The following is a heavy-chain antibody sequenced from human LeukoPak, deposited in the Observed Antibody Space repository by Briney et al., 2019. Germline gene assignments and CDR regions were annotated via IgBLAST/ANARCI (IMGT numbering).Heavy chain of an antibody. Sequence: PGGSLRLSCAASGFTFSSYSMNWVRQAPGKGLEWVSYISSSSGNIYYADSVKGRFTISRDNAKNSLYLQMNSLRAEDTAVYYCARDYDFWSGYYYFDYWGQGTLVTVSS. V-gene: IGHV3-48*01. CDR1: GFTFSSYS. CDR2: ISSSSGNI. CDR3: ARDYDFWSGYYYFDY. J-gene: IGHJ4*02. D-gene: IGHD3-3*01.